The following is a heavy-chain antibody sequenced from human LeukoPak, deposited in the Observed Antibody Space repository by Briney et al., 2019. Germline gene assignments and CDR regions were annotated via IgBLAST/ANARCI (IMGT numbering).Heavy chain of an antibody. CDR2: ISWNSGSI. V-gene: IGHV3-9*01. Sequence: GGSLRLSCAASGFTFDDYAMHWVRQAPGKGLERVSGISWNSGSIGYADSVKGRFTISRDNAKNSLYLQMNSLRAEDTALYYCAKDIGSGSLYGMDVWGQGTTVTVSS. D-gene: IGHD5-12*01. J-gene: IGHJ6*02. CDR3: AKDIGSGSLYGMDV. CDR1: GFTFDDYA.